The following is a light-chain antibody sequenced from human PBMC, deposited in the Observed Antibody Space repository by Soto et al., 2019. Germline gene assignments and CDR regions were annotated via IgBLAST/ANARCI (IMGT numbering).Light chain of an antibody. V-gene: IGLV2-14*01. Sequence: QSVLTQPASVSGSPGQSITISCTGTSSDVGGYNYVSWYQQHPGKAPKLMIYDVSNRPSGVSNRFSGSKSGNTAPLTISGLQTEDEADYYCSSYTSTSTHDFGTGTKVTVL. CDR2: DVS. CDR1: SSDVGGYNY. CDR3: SSYTSTSTHD. J-gene: IGLJ1*01.